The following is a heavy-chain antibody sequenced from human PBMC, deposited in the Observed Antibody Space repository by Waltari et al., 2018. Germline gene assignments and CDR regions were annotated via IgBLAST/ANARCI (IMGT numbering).Heavy chain of an antibody. D-gene: IGHD3-16*01. Sequence: QVQLQESGPGLVQPSETLSLTCTVSGGSISSYYWSWIRQPPGKGLEWIRYIYYSESTNSNPSIMSRVTISVDTSKNQFSLMLSSVTAADTVVYYCARRDPWGYYMDVWGKGTTVTVSS. J-gene: IGHJ6*03. CDR2: IYYSEST. CDR3: ARRDPWGYYMDV. CDR1: GGSISSYY. V-gene: IGHV4-59*01.